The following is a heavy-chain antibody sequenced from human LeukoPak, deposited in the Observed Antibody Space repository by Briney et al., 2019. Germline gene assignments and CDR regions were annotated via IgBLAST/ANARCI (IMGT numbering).Heavy chain of an antibody. V-gene: IGHV3-9*01. D-gene: IGHD4-17*01. CDR2: ISWDSGSI. J-gene: IGHJ6*01. CDR1: GFTFDDYA. CDR3: AKDMPIYGDYEYYYYGMDV. Sequence: GRSLRFSCAASGFTFDDYALDWVPQAPGKGLEWGSGISWDSGSIGYAGSVKGRFTISRDNAKNSLYLQMNSLTAEDTALYYCAKDMPIYGDYEYYYYGMDVWGQPTTVTVCS.